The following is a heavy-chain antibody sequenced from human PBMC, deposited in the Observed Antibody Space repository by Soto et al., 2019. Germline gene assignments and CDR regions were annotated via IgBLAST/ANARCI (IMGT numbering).Heavy chain of an antibody. D-gene: IGHD2-2*01. Sequence: QVQLVQSGAEVKKPGSSVKVSCKASRGTFSSYAISWVRQAPGQGLEWMGGFIPIFGAANYAQKFQGRVTITADESTSTAYMELSSLRSEDTAVYYCARHVPAAGYYYGMDVWGQGTTFTVSS. CDR2: FIPIFGAA. V-gene: IGHV1-69*12. CDR1: RGTFSSYA. CDR3: ARHVPAAGYYYGMDV. J-gene: IGHJ6*02.